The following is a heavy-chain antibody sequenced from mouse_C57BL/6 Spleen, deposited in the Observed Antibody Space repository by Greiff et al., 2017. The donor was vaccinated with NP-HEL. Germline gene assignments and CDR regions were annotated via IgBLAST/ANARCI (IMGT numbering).Heavy chain of an antibody. CDR3: ARYGGFITQFAY. CDR1: GYSFTGYY. D-gene: IGHD1-1*01. V-gene: IGHV1-42*01. CDR2: INPSTGGT. Sequence: EVQLQQSGPELVKPGASVKISCKASGYSFTGYYLNWVKQSPEKSLEWIGEINPSTGGTTYNQKFKAKATLTVDKSSSTAYMQLKSLTSEDSAVYYCARYGGFITQFAYWGQGTLVTVSA. J-gene: IGHJ3*01.